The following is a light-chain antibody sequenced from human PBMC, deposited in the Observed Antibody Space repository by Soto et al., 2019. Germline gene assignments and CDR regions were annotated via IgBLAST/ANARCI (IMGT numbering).Light chain of an antibody. CDR3: QHFANLPLT. Sequence: DIQMTQSPSSLSASVGDRVTITCQASQDISNFLNWYQQKPGKAPKLLIYDASNLETGVPSRFSGSGSGTHFTLTINSLQPEDIATYYCQHFANLPLTFGGGTKVEIK. J-gene: IGKJ4*01. CDR2: DAS. CDR1: QDISNF. V-gene: IGKV1-33*01.